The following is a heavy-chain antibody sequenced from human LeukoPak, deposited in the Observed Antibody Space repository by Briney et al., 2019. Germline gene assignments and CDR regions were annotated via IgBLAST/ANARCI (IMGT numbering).Heavy chain of an antibody. CDR2: IIPIFGTA. V-gene: IGHV1-69*05. CDR3: ARDHYYYDSSGYYTAYFDY. Sequence: SVKVSCKASGGTFSSYAISWVRQAPGQGLEWVGGIIPIFGTANYAQKFQGRVTITTDESTSTAYMELSSLRSEDTAVYYCARDHYYYDSSGYYTAYFDYWGQGTLVTVSS. J-gene: IGHJ4*02. CDR1: GGTFSSYA. D-gene: IGHD3-22*01.